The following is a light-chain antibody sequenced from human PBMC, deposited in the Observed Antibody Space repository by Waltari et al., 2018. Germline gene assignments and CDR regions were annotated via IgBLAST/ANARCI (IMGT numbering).Light chain of an antibody. J-gene: IGKJ4*01. CDR2: GAS. Sequence: EIALTQSPGTLSLSPGERATLSCRASQTITGSWLTWYQPKPGQAPRLLIYGASIRATGIPVRFSGSGSGTDFTLTISRLEPEDFAVYYCQQYDGSSVTFGGGTKVEVK. V-gene: IGKV3-20*01. CDR1: QTITGSW. CDR3: QQYDGSSVT.